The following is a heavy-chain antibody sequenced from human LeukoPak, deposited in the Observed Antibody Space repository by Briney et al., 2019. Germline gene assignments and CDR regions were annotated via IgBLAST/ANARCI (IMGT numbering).Heavy chain of an antibody. D-gene: IGHD6-6*01. CDR1: GFTFSSYS. CDR2: ISSSSSYI. CDR3: ARGWGSSSSAH. V-gene: IGHV3-21*01. J-gene: IGHJ4*02. Sequence: GGSLRLSCAASGFTFSSYSINWVRQAPGKGLEWVSSISSSSSYIYYADSVKGRFTISRDDAKNSLYLQMNSLRAEDTAVYYCARGWGSSSSAHWGQGTLVTVSS.